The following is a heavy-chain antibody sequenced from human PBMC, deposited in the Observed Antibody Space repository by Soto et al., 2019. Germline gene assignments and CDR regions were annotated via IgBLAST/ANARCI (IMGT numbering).Heavy chain of an antibody. Sequence: QVQLVQSGAEVKKPGASVKVSCKASGYTFGNYALYWVRQAPGQRLEWMGWINAGNGDTKYSQKFQGRVTITTDTAANTANKLETSQTPQDTAIYSCARDPRAAAVFYYGMDVGGQGTTATDTS. D-gene: IGHD6-13*01. CDR1: GYTFGNYA. J-gene: IGHJ6*02. V-gene: IGHV1-3*01. CDR3: ARDPRAAAVFYYGMDV. CDR2: INAGNGDT.